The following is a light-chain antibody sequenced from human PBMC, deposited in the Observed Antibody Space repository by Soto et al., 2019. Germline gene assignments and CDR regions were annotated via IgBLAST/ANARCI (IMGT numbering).Light chain of an antibody. J-gene: IGKJ5*01. CDR2: AAS. Sequence: DIAMTQSPSSLSASLGDRVTITCRASQHINNYLNWYQQKPGKAPKLLIFAASSLHPGVPSRFSGSGSGTDFTLTISSLQAEDFATYFCQQSYSTPITFGQGTRLEIK. CDR1: QHINNY. V-gene: IGKV1-39*01. CDR3: QQSYSTPIT.